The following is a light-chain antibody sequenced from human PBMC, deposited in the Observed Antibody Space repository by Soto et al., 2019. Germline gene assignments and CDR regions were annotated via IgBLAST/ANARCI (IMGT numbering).Light chain of an antibody. CDR1: QSISGS. J-gene: IGKJ1*01. CDR3: QQYETYFRT. CDR2: DAS. V-gene: IGKV1-5*01. Sequence: DIQMTQSPSSLSASVRDRVTITCRASQSISGSLNWYQQKPGKAPNLLIYDASSLESGVPSRFSGSGSGTEFTLTISSLQPDDFATYYCQQYETYFRTFGQGTKVDIK.